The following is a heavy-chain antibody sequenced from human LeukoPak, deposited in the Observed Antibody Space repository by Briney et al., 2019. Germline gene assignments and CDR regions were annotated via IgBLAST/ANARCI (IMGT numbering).Heavy chain of an antibody. CDR3: ARVGRIAVAGNYYYYGMDV. CDR1: GGSISSYY. Sequence: SETLSLTCTVSGGSISSYYWSWIRQPPGKGLEWIGYIYYSGSTNYNPSLKSRVTISVDTSKNQFSLKLSSVTAADTAVYYCARVGRIAVAGNYYYYGMDVWGQGTTVTVSS. V-gene: IGHV4-59*01. D-gene: IGHD6-19*01. CDR2: IYYSGST. J-gene: IGHJ6*02.